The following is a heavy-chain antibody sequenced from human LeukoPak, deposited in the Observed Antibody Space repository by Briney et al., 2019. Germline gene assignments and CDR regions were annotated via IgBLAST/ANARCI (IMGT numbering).Heavy chain of an antibody. V-gene: IGHV3-7*01. CDR1: GFTFSSSW. Sequence: PGGSLRLSCAASGFTFSSSWMTWVRQAPGKGLEWVANIKKDGSDKNYVDSVKGRFTISRDNAKNSLFLQMNSLRAEDTAVYYCARGGGNVYDTSGYYYLAAYWGQGTLVTVSS. CDR2: IKKDGSDK. CDR3: ARGGGNVYDTSGYYYLAAY. J-gene: IGHJ4*02. D-gene: IGHD3-22*01.